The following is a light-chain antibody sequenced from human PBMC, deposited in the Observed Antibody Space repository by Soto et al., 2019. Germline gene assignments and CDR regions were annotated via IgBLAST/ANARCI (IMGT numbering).Light chain of an antibody. CDR2: GAS. V-gene: IGKV3-20*01. CDR3: QQYGSSPPWT. CDR1: QSVSSSY. J-gene: IGKJ1*01. Sequence: EIVLTQSPGTLSLSPGERATLSCRASQSVSSSYLAWYQQKPGPAPRLLIYGASSRATGIPDRFSGSGSETEFTLTISRLEPEDFAVYYCQQYGSSPPWTFGQGTKVEIK.